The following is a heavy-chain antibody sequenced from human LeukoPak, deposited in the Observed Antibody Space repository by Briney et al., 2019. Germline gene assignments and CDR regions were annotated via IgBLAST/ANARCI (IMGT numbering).Heavy chain of an antibody. CDR1: GYTFTSYG. CDR3: ARFTMVRGVSDWFDP. J-gene: IGHJ5*02. V-gene: IGHV1-69*13. Sequence: SVKVSCKASGYTFTSYGISWVRQAPGQGLEWMGGIIPIFGTANYAQKFQGRVTITADESTSTAYMELSSLRSEDTAVYYCARFTMVRGVSDWFDPWGQGTLVTVSS. D-gene: IGHD3-10*01. CDR2: IIPIFGTA.